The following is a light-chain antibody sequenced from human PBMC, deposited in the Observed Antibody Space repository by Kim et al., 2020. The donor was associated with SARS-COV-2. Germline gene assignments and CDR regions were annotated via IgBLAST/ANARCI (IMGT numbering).Light chain of an antibody. Sequence: QSALTQPASVSGSPGQSITVSCTGTSSNVGNYNFVSWYQQLPGKAPKLLIYQVTKRPSGVSNRFSGSKSGNTASLTISGLQAGDEADYYCCSYGGTVTFDVIFGGGTKVTVL. CDR1: SSNVGNYNF. CDR2: QVT. CDR3: CSYGGTVTFDVI. J-gene: IGLJ2*01. V-gene: IGLV2-23*02.